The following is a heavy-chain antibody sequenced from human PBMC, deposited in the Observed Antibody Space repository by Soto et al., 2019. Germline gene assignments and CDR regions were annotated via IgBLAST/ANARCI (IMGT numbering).Heavy chain of an antibody. CDR3: ARDRRRSAGSD. CDR1: GFTFSTYW. Sequence: EVQLVESGGGLVQPGDSLRLSCAATGFTFSTYWMSWARQVPGKGLEWVANIKEDGSEKYYVDSVKGRFTISRDNAKNSLFLQMNSLRAEDTAVYYCARDRRRSAGSDWGQGTLVTVSS. J-gene: IGHJ4*02. CDR2: IKEDGSEK. D-gene: IGHD6-13*01. V-gene: IGHV3-7*01.